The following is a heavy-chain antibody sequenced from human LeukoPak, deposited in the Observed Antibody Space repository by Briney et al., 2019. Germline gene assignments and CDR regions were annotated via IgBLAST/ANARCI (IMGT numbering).Heavy chain of an antibody. Sequence: SETLSLTCTVSGGSTSSNYWSWIRQPAGKGLEWIGRMYTTGETNYNPTRKSRVTISLDTSKKQFSLRLTSVTAADTAVYYCAAGSQSTALIKWGQGTLVTVSS. J-gene: IGHJ4*02. CDR2: MYTTGET. D-gene: IGHD5-18*01. V-gene: IGHV4-4*07. CDR1: GGSTSSNY. CDR3: AAGSQSTALIK.